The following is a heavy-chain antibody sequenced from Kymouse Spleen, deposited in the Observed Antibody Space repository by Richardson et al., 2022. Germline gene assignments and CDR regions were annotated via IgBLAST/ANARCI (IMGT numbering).Heavy chain of an antibody. CDR2: IYHSGST. D-gene: IGHD3-9*01. V-gene: IGHV4-4*02. CDR1: GGSISSSNW. J-gene: IGHJ6*02. Sequence: QVQLQESGPGLVKPSGTLSLTCAVSGGSISSSNWWSWVRQPPGKGLEWIGEIYHSGSTNYNPSLKSRVTISVDKSKNQFSLKLSSVTAADTAVYYCASITIF*LVIIT*PLLLLLLRYGRLGPRDHGHRLL. CDR3: ASITIF*LVIIT*PLLLLLLRYGR.